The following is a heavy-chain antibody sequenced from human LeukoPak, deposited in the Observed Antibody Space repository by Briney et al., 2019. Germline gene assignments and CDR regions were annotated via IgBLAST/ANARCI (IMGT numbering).Heavy chain of an antibody. J-gene: IGHJ3*02. Sequence: GASVKVSCKVSGYTLTELSMHWVRQAPGKGLEWMGGFDPEDGETIYAQKFQGRVTMTEDTSTDTAYMELSSLRSEDTAVYYCARAFRGIFGVFEAFDIWGQGTMVTVSS. CDR2: FDPEDGET. D-gene: IGHD3-3*01. V-gene: IGHV1-24*01. CDR1: GYTLTELS. CDR3: ARAFRGIFGVFEAFDI.